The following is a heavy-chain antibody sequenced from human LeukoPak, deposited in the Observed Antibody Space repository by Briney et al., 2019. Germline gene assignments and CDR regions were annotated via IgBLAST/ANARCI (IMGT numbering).Heavy chain of an antibody. CDR3: ARVYYDTTSPSPGAY. J-gene: IGHJ4*02. CDR2: INPKSGAT. CDR1: GYTFTGYY. Sequence: ASVKVSCKASGYTFTGYYMHWVRQAPGQGLEWMGWINPKSGATNYGQTFQGRVTMTRDTSTSTAYMELSSLRSDDTAIYYCARVYYDTTSPSPGAYWGQGTLVTVSS. V-gene: IGHV1-2*02. D-gene: IGHD3-22*01.